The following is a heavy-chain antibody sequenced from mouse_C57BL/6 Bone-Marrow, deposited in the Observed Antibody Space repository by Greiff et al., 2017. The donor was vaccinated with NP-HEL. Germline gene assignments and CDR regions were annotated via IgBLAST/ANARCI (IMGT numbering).Heavy chain of an antibody. CDR1: GYAFTSYW. J-gene: IGHJ2*01. Sequence: QVHVKQSGAELVKPGASVKISCKASGYAFTSYWMNWVKQRPGKGLEWIGQIYPGDGDTNYNGKFKGKATLTADKSSSTAYMQLSSLTSEDSAVYCCARWGGYYYFDYWGQGTTLTVSS. CDR2: IYPGDGDT. V-gene: IGHV1-80*01. CDR3: ARWGGYYYFDY. D-gene: IGHD2-3*01.